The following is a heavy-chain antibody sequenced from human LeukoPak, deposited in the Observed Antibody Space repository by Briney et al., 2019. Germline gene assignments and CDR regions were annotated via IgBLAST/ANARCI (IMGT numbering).Heavy chain of an antibody. V-gene: IGHV5-51*01. Sequence: GESLKISCKGSGYSFTSYWIAWVRQMPGKGLEWMGIIYPGDSDTRYSPSFHGQVTISADKSINIAYLQWSSLKASDTAIYYCARRASATEDLDYWGQGTLVTVSS. CDR3: ARRASATEDLDY. CDR2: IYPGDSDT. J-gene: IGHJ4*02. CDR1: GYSFTSYW.